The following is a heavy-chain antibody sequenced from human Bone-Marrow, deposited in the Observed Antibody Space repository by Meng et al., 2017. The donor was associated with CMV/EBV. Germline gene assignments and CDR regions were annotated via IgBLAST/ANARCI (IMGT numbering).Heavy chain of an antibody. CDR1: GFSLSTSGVG. CDR3: AHRRAYCSSTSCYTGGDAFDI. D-gene: IGHD2-2*02. V-gene: IGHV2-5*01. J-gene: IGHJ3*02. Sequence: SGPTLEKPKQTLTLTCTFPGFSLSTSGVGVGWIRQPPGKALERLALIYWNDDKRYSPSLKSTLTITKDTSKNQVVLTMTNMDPVDTATYYSAHRRAYCSSTSCYTGGDAFDIWGQGTMVTVSS. CDR2: IYWNDDK.